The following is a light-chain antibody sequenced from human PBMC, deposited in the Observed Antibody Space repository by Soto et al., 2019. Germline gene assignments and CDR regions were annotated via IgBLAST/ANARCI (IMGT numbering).Light chain of an antibody. CDR2: DVS. CDR1: QTISTY. CDR3: QQGYSIHALT. Sequence: IQMTQSPSSLSSCVGYIFTISCRSSQTISTYLHWYQHKPGRAPRLLISDVSTLQSGVPGRFRGSGSETEFTLTITYVQPEDFATYYCQQGYSIHALTFGGGTKVDIK. J-gene: IGKJ4*01. V-gene: IGKV1-39*01.